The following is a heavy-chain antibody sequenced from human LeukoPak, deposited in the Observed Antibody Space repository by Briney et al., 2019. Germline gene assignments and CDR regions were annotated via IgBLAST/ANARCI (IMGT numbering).Heavy chain of an antibody. V-gene: IGHV1-2*02. CDR3: AISSTRRDYFDY. CDR1: GYTFTGYY. D-gene: IGHD2-2*01. J-gene: IGHJ4*02. CDR2: INPNSGGT. Sequence: ASEKVSCKASGYTFTGYYMHWVRQAPGQGLEWMGWINPNSGGTNYAQKFQGRVTMTRDTSISTAYMELSRLRSDDTAVYYCAISSTRRDYFDYWGQGTLVTVSS.